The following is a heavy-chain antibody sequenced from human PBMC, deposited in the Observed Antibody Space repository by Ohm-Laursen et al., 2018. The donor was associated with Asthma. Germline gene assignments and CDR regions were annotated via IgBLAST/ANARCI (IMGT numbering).Heavy chain of an antibody. V-gene: IGHV1-69*13. CDR2: IIPIFGTA. J-gene: IGHJ3*02. CDR3: ARERTYYDFWSGYYDAFDI. Sequence: VKISCKASGYTFTSYGISWVRQAPGQGLEWMGGIIPIFGTANYAQKFQGRVTITADESTSTAYMELSSLRSEDTAVYYCARERTYYDFWSGYYDAFDIWGQGTMVTVSS. CDR1: GYTFTSYG. D-gene: IGHD3-3*01.